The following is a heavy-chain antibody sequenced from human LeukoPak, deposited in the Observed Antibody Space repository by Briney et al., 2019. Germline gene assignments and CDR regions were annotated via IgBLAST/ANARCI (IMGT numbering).Heavy chain of an antibody. V-gene: IGHV3-33*01. J-gene: IGHJ4*02. CDR1: EFTFTTYG. CDR2: IYYDGSNI. D-gene: IGHD1-1*01. CDR3: ARDWKTNSLDY. Sequence: GESLKISCAASEFTFTTYGMHWVRQAPGKGLEWVAFIYYDGSNIYYADYVKGRFTISRDISKNTLYLQMDSLRAEGTAIYYCARDWKTNSLDYWGQGTLVTVSS.